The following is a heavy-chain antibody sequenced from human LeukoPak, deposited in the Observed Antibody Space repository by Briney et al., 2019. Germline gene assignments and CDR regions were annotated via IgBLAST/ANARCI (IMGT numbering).Heavy chain of an antibody. J-gene: IGHJ3*02. V-gene: IGHV3-7*01. CDR3: AREGPGYCSSTSCYGAFDI. D-gene: IGHD2-2*01. CDR2: IKQDGSEK. Sequence: PGGSLRLSCAASGFTFSSYWMSWVRQAPGKGLEWVANIKQDGSEKYYVDSVKGRFTISRDNAKNSLYLQMNGLRAEDTAVYYCAREGPGYCSSTSCYGAFDIWGQGTMVTVSS. CDR1: GFTFSSYW.